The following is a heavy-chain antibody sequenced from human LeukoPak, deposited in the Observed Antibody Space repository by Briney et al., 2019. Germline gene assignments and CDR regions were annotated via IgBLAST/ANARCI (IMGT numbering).Heavy chain of an antibody. D-gene: IGHD3-16*02. J-gene: IGHJ3*02. Sequence: GASVKVSCKASGYTFTSYAMNWVRQAPGQGLEWMGWINTNTGNPTYAQGFTGRFVFSLDTSVSTAYLQISSLKAEDTAVYYCARDWNMITFGGVIAKTKDAFDIWGQGTMVTVSS. CDR2: INTNTGNP. CDR3: ARDWNMITFGGVIAKTKDAFDI. V-gene: IGHV7-4-1*02. CDR1: GYTFTSYA.